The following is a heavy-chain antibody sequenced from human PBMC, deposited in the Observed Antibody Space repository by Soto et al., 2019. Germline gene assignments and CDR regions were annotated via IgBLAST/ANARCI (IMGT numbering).Heavy chain of an antibody. CDR3: ARPAVTEGEIWYHDGGRNYLYD. CDR1: GGSISSSSYY. CDR2: IYYSGST. J-gene: IGHJ4*02. Sequence: TLSLTCTVSGGSISSSSYYWGWIRQPPGKGLEWIGSIYYSGSTYYNPFLKSRVTISVDTSKNQFSLKLSSVTAADTAVYYCARPAVTEGEIWYHDGGRNYLYDWGQGTLVTVYS. V-gene: IGHV4-39*01. D-gene: IGHD6-25*01.